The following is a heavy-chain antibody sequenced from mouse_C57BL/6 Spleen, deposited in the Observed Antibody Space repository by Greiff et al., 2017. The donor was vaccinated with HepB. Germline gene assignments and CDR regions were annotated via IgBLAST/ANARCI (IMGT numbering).Heavy chain of an antibody. Sequence: QVQLQQSGAELVRPGTSVKVSCKASGYAFTNYLIEWVKQRPGQGLEWIGVINPGSGGTNYNEKFKGKATLTADKSSSTAYMQLSSLTSEDSAVYFCAREKGDYYGSSVFDYWGQGTTLTVSS. CDR2: INPGSGGT. J-gene: IGHJ2*01. D-gene: IGHD1-1*01. V-gene: IGHV1-54*01. CDR3: AREKGDYYGSSVFDY. CDR1: GYAFTNYL.